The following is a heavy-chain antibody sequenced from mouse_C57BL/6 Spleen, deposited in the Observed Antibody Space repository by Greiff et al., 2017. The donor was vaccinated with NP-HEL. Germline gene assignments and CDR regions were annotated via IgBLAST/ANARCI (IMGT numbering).Heavy chain of an antibody. CDR1: GYTFTSYW. V-gene: IGHV1-55*01. CDR3: AREELRLPYFDY. J-gene: IGHJ2*01. CDR2: IYPGSGST. D-gene: IGHD3-2*02. Sequence: VQLQQPGAELVKPGASVKMSCKASGYTFTSYWITWVKQRPGQGLEWIGDIYPGSGSTNYNEKFKSKATLTVDTSSSTAYMQLSSLTSEDSAVYYCAREELRLPYFDYWGKGTTLTVSS.